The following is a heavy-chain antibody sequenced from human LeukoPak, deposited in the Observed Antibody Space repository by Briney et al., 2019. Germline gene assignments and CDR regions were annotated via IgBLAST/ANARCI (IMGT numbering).Heavy chain of an antibody. J-gene: IGHJ6*03. CDR2: IYPGDSDI. CDR1: GYSFTSYW. Sequence: GESLKISCKGSGYSFTSYWIGWVRQMPGKGLEWMGIIYPGDSDIRYSPSFQGQVTISADKSISTAYLQWSSLKASDTAMYYCARQSSGYCSSTSCYRIYYYMDVWGKGTTVTVSS. V-gene: IGHV5-51*01. D-gene: IGHD2-2*02. CDR3: ARQSSGYCSSTSCYRIYYYMDV.